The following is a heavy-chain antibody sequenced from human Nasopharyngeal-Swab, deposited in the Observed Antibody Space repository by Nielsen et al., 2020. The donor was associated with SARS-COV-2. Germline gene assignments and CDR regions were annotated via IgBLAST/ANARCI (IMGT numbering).Heavy chain of an antibody. Sequence: WVRQAPGQGLEWMGRIDPNTGGTSSAQIFQGRVTMTRDTSISTVYIEVTSLTSDDTAVYYCARVFSGTYSQFDYWGQGTLVTVSS. D-gene: IGHD1-26*01. J-gene: IGHJ4*02. V-gene: IGHV1-2*06. CDR2: IDPNTGGT. CDR3: ARVFSGTYSQFDY.